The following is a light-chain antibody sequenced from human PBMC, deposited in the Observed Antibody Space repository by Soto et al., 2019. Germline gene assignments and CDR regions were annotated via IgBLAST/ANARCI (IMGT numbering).Light chain of an antibody. CDR1: QSVTSNY. V-gene: IGKV3-20*01. J-gene: IGKJ1*01. CDR3: QQYGSSPQT. CDR2: GAS. Sequence: EIVLTQSPGTLSLSPGERATLSCRASQSVTSNYLMWYQQKPGQAPRLLIYGASSRATGIPDRFSGSGSGTDFTLTISRLEPEDFAVYYCQQYGSSPQTFGQGTKVEIK.